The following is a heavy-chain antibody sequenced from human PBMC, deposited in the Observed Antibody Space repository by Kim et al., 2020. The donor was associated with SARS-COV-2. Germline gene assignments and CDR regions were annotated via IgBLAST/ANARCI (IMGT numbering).Heavy chain of an antibody. D-gene: IGHD2-21*01. Sequence: GGSLRLSCAASGFTFDDYAMHWVRQAPGKGLEWVSLISWDGGSTYYADSVKGRFTISRDNSKNSLYLQMNSLRAEDTALYYCAKDMIGFQYSYGMDVWGQGTTVTVSS. CDR3: AKDMIGFQYSYGMDV. V-gene: IGHV3-43D*03. CDR1: GFTFDDYA. J-gene: IGHJ6*02. CDR2: ISWDGGST.